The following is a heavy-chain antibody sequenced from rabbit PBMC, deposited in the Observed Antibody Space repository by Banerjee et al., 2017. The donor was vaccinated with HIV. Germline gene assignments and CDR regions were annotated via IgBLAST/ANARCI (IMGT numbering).Heavy chain of an antibody. D-gene: IGHD1-1*01. CDR2: IYTSTGST. CDR3: ARDPSSLAYYDL. J-gene: IGHJ3*01. Sequence: QEQLVESGGGLVQPEGSLTLTCKASGIDFSSYQYMCWVRQAPGKGLELIACIYTSTGSTWYASWAKGRFTISKSTSLKTVDLKMTSLTAADTATYFCARDPSSLAYYDLWGQGTLVTVS. V-gene: IGHV1S43*01. CDR1: GIDFSSYQY.